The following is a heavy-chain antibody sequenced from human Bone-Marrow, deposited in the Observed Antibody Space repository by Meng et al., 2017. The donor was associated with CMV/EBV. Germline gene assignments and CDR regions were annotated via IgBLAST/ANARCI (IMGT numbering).Heavy chain of an antibody. Sequence: GESLKISCAASGFTFSSYSMNWVRQAPGKGLEWVSSISSSSSYIYYADSVKGRFTISRDNAKNSLYLQMNSLRAEDTAVYYCASKEGIAAAGTGRWGYYYGMAVWGQGTTVTVSS. J-gene: IGHJ6*01. D-gene: IGHD6-13*01. V-gene: IGHV3-21*01. CDR2: ISSSSSYI. CDR1: GFTFSSYS. CDR3: ASKEGIAAAGTGRWGYYYGMAV.